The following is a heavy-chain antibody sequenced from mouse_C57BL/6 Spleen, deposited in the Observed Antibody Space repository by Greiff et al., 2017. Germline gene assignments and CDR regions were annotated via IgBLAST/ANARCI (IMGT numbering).Heavy chain of an antibody. CDR3: ARTGSYYAMDY. CDR2: IYPSDSET. Sequence: VQLQQPGAELVRPGSSVKLSCKASGYTFTSYWMDWVKQRPGQGLEWIGNIYPSDSETHYNQKFKDKATLTVDNSSSTAYMQISSLTSEGFAVDYCARTGSYYAMDYWGQGTSVTVSS. J-gene: IGHJ4*01. CDR1: GYTFTSYW. V-gene: IGHV1-61*01. D-gene: IGHD4-1*01.